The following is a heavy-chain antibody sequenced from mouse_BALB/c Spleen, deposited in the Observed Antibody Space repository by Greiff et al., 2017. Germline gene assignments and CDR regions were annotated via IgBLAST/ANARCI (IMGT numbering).Heavy chain of an antibody. J-gene: IGHJ4*01. D-gene: IGHD4-1*01. V-gene: IGHV5-4*02. CDR2: ISDGGSYT. CDR1: GFTFSDYY. CDR3: ARDLGDY. Sequence: EVMLVESGGGLVKPGGSLKLSCAASGFTFSDYYMYWVRQTPEKRLEWVATISDGGSYTYYPDSVKGRFTISRDNAKNNLYLQMSSLKSEDTAMYYCARDLGDYWGQGTSVTVSS.